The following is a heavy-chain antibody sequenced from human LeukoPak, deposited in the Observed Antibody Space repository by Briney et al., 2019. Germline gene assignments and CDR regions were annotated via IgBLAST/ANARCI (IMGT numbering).Heavy chain of an antibody. D-gene: IGHD3-22*01. V-gene: IGHV3-33*01. CDR1: GFTFSSYG. CDR2: IWYDGSNK. CDR3: ARENYYDSSGFYFDY. J-gene: IGHJ4*02. Sequence: GGSLRLSFAASGFTFSSYGMHWVRQAPGKGLEWVAVIWYDGSNKYYADSVKGRFTISRDNSKNTLYLQMNSLRAEDTAVYYCARENYYDSSGFYFDYWGQGTLVTVSS.